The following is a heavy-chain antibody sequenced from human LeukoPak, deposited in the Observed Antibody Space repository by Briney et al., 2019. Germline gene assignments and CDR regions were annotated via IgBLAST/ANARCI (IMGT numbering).Heavy chain of an antibody. Sequence: SETLSLTCTVSGNSIRSSSYYWGWIRQSPEKGLEWFGSIYYSGSTYYSASFKSRVTISVDTSQNQFSLKLRSVTAADRAVYYCASRYYYDTRGYFLHWGQGTLVTVSS. CDR1: GNSIRSSSYY. CDR3: ASRYYYDTRGYFLH. CDR2: IYYSGST. V-gene: IGHV4-39*01. J-gene: IGHJ1*01. D-gene: IGHD3-22*01.